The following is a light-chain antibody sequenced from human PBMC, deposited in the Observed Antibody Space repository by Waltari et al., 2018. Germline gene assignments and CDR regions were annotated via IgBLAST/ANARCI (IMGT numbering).Light chain of an antibody. CDR3: NSRDSSGNHVV. CDR1: SLRSYY. Sequence: SSELTQDPAVSVALGQTVRITCRGDSLRSYYASWYQQKPGQAPVLVIYGKNNRPSGIPDRFCGSSSGNTASLTITGAQAEDEADYYCNSRDSSGNHVVFGGGTKLTVL. J-gene: IGLJ2*01. V-gene: IGLV3-19*01. CDR2: GKN.